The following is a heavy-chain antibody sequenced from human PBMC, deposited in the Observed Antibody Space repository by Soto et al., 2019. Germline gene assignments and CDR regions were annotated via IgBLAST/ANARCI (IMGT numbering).Heavy chain of an antibody. CDR1: GYTFTSYG. CDR2: ISAYNGNT. CDR3: ARNNGYCSGGSCYSMFEAGFNWFDP. Sequence: QVQLVQSGAEVKKPGASVKVSCKASGYTFTSYGISWVRQAPGQGLEWMGWISAYNGNTNYAQKLQGRVTMTTDTSTSTAYMELRSLRSDDTAVYYCARNNGYCSGGSCYSMFEAGFNWFDPWGQGTLVTVSS. V-gene: IGHV1-18*01. D-gene: IGHD2-15*01. J-gene: IGHJ5*02.